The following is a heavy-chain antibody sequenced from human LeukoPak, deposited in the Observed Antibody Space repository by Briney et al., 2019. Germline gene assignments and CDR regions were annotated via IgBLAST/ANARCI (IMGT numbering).Heavy chain of an antibody. D-gene: IGHD3-22*01. V-gene: IGHV3-11*01. CDR3: ARWVYFHDNSGYPHY. CDR1: GFPFTNYY. J-gene: IGHJ4*01. Sequence: GGSLRLSCTASGFPFTNYYMSWIRQAPGKGLEWIAFISRDGTTTHYADSVKGRHTISRDNAKTSLYLQMHSLRADDTAVYYCARWVYFHDNSGYPHYWGHGTLVTVSS. CDR2: ISRDGTTT.